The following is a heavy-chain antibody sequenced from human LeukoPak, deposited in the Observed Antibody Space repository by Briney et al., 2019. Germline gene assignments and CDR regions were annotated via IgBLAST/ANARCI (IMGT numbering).Heavy chain of an antibody. V-gene: IGHV4-39*07. J-gene: IGHJ4*02. CDR3: ARGGRFGDLPFDF. CDR2: IYYSGST. CDR1: GGSISSNSYY. Sequence: PSETLSLTCTVSGGSISSNSYYWGWIRQPPGKGLEWIGSIYYSGSTYYNPSLKSRVTISVDTSKNQFSLKLTSVTAADTAVYYCARGGRFGDLPFDFWGQGTLVTVSS. D-gene: IGHD3-10*01.